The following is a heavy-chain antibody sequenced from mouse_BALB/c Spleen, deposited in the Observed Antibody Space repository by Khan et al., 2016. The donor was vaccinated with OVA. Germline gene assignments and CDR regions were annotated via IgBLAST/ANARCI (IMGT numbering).Heavy chain of an antibody. Sequence: EVELVESGGGLVQPGGSLKLSCAASGFTFSSNTMSWVRQTPEKRLEWVAYITNGGGNTYYPDTVKGRFTISRDNAKNTPYLQMSSLKSEDTAMYYCARIPTFITTALDYWGQGTSVTVSS. J-gene: IGHJ4*01. V-gene: IGHV5-12-2*01. CDR1: GFTFSSNT. D-gene: IGHD1-2*01. CDR2: ITNGGGNT. CDR3: ARIPTFITTALDY.